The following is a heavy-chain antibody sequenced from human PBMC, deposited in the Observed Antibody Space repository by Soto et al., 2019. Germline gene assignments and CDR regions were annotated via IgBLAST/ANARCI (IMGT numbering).Heavy chain of an antibody. V-gene: IGHV1-69*13. CDR2: IIPIFGTA. Sequence: SVKVSCKASGGTFSSYAISWVRQAPGQGLEWMGGIIPIFGTANYAQKFQGRVTITADESTSTAYMELSSLRSEDTAVYYCARDTAGAASGWFDPWGQGTLVTVSS. CDR1: GGTFSSYA. CDR3: ARDTAGAASGWFDP. J-gene: IGHJ5*02. D-gene: IGHD6-19*01.